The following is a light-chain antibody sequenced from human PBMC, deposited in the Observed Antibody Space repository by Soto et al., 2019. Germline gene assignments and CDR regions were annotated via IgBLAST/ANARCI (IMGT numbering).Light chain of an antibody. Sequence: IVMTQSPATLSVSPGERATLSCRASQSVYTTLAWYQQKPGQAPRLLIYGASTRASGIPARFSGTGSATEFTLTISSLQSEDSAFYYCQQYSKWPLTFGGGTKVEI. CDR1: QSVYTT. J-gene: IGKJ4*01. V-gene: IGKV3-15*01. CDR3: QQYSKWPLT. CDR2: GAS.